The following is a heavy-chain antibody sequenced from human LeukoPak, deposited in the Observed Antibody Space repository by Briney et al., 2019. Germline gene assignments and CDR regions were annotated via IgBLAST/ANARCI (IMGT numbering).Heavy chain of an antibody. CDR1: GFTFSSYA. CDR2: ISYDGSNK. V-gene: IGHV3-30-3*01. D-gene: IGHD3-10*01. CDR3: ARDIGVTSFDY. J-gene: IGHJ4*02. Sequence: GGSLRLSCAASGFTFSSYAMHWVRQAPGKGLEWVAVISYDGSNKYYADSVKGRFTISRDNSKNTLYLQMNSLRAEDTAVYYCARDIGVTSFDYWGQGTLVTVSS.